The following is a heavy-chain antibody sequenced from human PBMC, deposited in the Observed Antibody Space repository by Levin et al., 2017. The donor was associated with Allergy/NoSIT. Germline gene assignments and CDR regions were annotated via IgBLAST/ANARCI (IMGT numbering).Heavy chain of an antibody. CDR3: ARGNSGYGFFDY. D-gene: IGHD5-12*01. V-gene: IGHV3-74*01. CDR2: ISGDGSST. J-gene: IGHJ4*02. CDR1: GFTISGYW. Sequence: GGSLRLSCVTSGFTISGYWMHWVRQAPGKGLEWVARISGDGSSTSYADSVKDRFTISRDNAKNTLYLQVNSLRPEDTAVYYCARGNSGYGFFDYWGQGTLVTVSS.